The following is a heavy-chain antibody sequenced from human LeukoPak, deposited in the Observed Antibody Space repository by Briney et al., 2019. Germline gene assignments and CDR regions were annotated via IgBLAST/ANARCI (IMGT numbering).Heavy chain of an antibody. D-gene: IGHD6-13*01. Sequence: PGRSLRLSWAASGFTFSDYNMNWVRQAPGKGREWVSVISSSSTYIYYADSVKGRFTISRDNAKNSLYLQMNSLRVEDTAVYYCARVSTAVSLAIDYWGQGTLVTVST. CDR3: ARVSTAVSLAIDY. CDR1: GFTFSDYN. V-gene: IGHV3-21*06. CDR2: ISSSSTYI. J-gene: IGHJ4*02.